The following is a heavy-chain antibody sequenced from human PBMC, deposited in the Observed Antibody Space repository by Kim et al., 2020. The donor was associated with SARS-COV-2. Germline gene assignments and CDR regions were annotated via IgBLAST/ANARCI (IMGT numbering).Heavy chain of an antibody. V-gene: IGHV3-30*18. CDR1: GFTFSSYC. CDR2: ISYDGSNE. Sequence: GGSLRLSCAASGFTFSSYCMYWVRQAPGKGLEWVALISYDGSNEYYADSVKGRFTISRDNSKNTHYLQMNSRSAEDTALFYCAKALSRGANYYYYGMD. D-gene: IGHD6-25*01. J-gene: IGHJ6*01. CDR3: AKALSRGANYYYYGMD.